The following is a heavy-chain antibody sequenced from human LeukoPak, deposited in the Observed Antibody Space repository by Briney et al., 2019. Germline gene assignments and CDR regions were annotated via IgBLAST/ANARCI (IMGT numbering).Heavy chain of an antibody. J-gene: IGHJ3*02. D-gene: IGHD4-17*01. V-gene: IGHV4-39*01. Sequence: PSETLSLTCTVSGGSISSYYWGWIRQPPGKGLEWIGSIYYSGSTYYNPSLKRRVTISVDTSKNQFSLKLSSVTAADTAVYYCARRGDYGDYVAYAFDIWGQGTMVTVSS. CDR2: IYYSGST. CDR3: ARRGDYGDYVAYAFDI. CDR1: GGSISSYY.